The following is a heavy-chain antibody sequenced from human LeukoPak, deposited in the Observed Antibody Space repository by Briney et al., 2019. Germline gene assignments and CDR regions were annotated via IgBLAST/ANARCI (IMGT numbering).Heavy chain of an antibody. J-gene: IGHJ5*02. V-gene: IGHV4-34*01. D-gene: IGHD2-2*01. CDR1: GGSFSGYY. CDR3: ARGLVGPAAFDP. Sequence: SETLSLTCAVYGGSFSGYYWSWIRLPPGKGLDWIGEINHSGSTNYNPSLKSRVTISVDTSKNQFSLKLSSVTAADTAVYYCARGLVGPAAFDPWGQGTLVTVSS. CDR2: INHSGST.